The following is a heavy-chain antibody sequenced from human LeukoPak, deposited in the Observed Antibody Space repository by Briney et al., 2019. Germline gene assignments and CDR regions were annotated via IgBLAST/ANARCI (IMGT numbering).Heavy chain of an antibody. CDR3: ARKPGYCSGGSCYAHGARGFDY. Sequence: SGTLFLTCAVYGGSFSGYYWSWIRQPPGKGLEWIGEINHSGSTNYNPSLKSRVTISVDTSKNQFSLKLSSVTAADTAVYYCARKPGYCSGGSCYAHGARGFDYWGQGTLVTVSS. CDR1: GGSFSGYY. V-gene: IGHV4-34*01. J-gene: IGHJ4*02. D-gene: IGHD2-15*01. CDR2: INHSGST.